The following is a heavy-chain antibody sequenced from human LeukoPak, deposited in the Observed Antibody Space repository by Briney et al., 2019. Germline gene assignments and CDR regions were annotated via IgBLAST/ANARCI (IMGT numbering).Heavy chain of an antibody. Sequence: ASVKVSCKASGYTFTSYGISWVRQAPGQGLEWMGWISAYNGNTNYAQRVQGRVTMTTDTSTSTAYMELRSLRSDDTAVYYCARDVDTSMAYYFDCWGQGTMVTFSS. CDR3: ARDVDTSMAYYFDC. V-gene: IGHV1-18*01. CDR2: ISAYNGNT. D-gene: IGHD5-18*01. CDR1: GYTFTSYG. J-gene: IGHJ4*02.